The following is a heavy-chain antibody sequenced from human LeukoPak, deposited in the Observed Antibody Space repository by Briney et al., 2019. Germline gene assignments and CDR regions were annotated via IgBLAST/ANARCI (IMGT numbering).Heavy chain of an antibody. CDR3: AKGLDFLVVVTAANH. CDR1: GFTFSSYG. J-gene: IGHJ5*02. Sequence: GRSLRLSCAASGFTFSSYGMHWVRQAPGKGLEWVAVIWYDGSNKYYADSVKGRFTISRDNSKNTLYLQMNSLRAEDTAVYYCAKGLDFLVVVTAANHWGQGTLVTVSP. CDR2: IWYDGSNK. D-gene: IGHD2-21*02. V-gene: IGHV3-33*06.